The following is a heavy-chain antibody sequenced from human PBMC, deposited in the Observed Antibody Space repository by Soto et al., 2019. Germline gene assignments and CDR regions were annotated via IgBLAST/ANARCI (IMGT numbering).Heavy chain of an antibody. J-gene: IGHJ4*01. CDR2: ISWNSGSI. CDR3: AKDGYYGS. D-gene: IGHD3-22*01. CDR1: GFTFDDYA. V-gene: IGHV3-9*01. Sequence: PGGSLRLSCAASGFTFDDYAMHWVRQAPGKGLEWVSGISWNSGSIGYADSVKGRFTISRDNAKNSLYLQMNSLRAEDTALYYCAKDGYYGSWGRGTLVTV.